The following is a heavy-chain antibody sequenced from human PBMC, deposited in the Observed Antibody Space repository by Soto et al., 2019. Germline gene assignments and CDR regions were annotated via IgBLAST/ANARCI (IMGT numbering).Heavy chain of an antibody. CDR2: IGTAGDP. D-gene: IGHD2-15*01. V-gene: IGHV3-13*05. Sequence: PGGSLRLSCAASGFTFSSYDMHWVRQATGKGPEWVSAIGTAGDPYYPGSVKGRFTISRENAKNSLYLQMNSLRAGDTAVDYCARSRAVFSSHSDHKTYYYYGMDVWGQGTTVTVSS. CDR1: GFTFSSYD. CDR3: ARSRAVFSSHSDHKTYYYYGMDV. J-gene: IGHJ6*02.